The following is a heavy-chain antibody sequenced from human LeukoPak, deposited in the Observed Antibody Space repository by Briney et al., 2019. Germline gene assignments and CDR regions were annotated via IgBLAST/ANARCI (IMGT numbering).Heavy chain of an antibody. V-gene: IGHV3-30*18. D-gene: IGHD2-21*02. Sequence: GGSLRLSCAASGFTFRSYGLHWVRQAPGKGLEWVAVISYDGSNKYYAESVKGRFTISRDNSKNTLYLKMNSPRAEDTAVYYCAKPSCGGDCYSLDYYFDYWGQGTLVTVSS. CDR3: AKPSCGGDCYSLDYYFDY. CDR1: GFTFRSYG. J-gene: IGHJ4*02. CDR2: ISYDGSNK.